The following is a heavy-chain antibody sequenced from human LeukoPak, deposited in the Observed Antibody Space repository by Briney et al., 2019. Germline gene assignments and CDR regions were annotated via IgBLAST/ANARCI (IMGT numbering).Heavy chain of an antibody. CDR3: ARARTVTTYPLSSYYFDY. CDR1: GGSISSGDYY. Sequence: PSETLSLTCTVSGGSISSGDYYWSWIRQPPGKGLEWIGYIYYSWSTYYNPSLKSRVTISVDTSKNQFSLKLSSVTAADTAVYYCARARTVTTYPLSSYYFDYWGQGTLVTVSS. CDR2: IYYSWST. V-gene: IGHV4-30-4*01. J-gene: IGHJ4*02. D-gene: IGHD4-17*01.